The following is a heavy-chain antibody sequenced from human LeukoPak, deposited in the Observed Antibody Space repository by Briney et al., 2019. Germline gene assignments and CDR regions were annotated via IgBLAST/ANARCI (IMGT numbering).Heavy chain of an antibody. V-gene: IGHV3-21*01. CDR3: VRALYDGSGYYSHFDY. CDR1: GFTSSSYS. CDR2: ITRSSIYT. D-gene: IGHD3-22*01. Sequence: PGGSLRLSCAGSGFTSSSYSMTWVRQAPGKGLEWVSSITRSSIYTYYADSVKGRFTISRDNAKKSLYLQMNSLRTEDTAVYYCVRALYDGSGYYSHFDYWGQGTLVTVSS. J-gene: IGHJ4*02.